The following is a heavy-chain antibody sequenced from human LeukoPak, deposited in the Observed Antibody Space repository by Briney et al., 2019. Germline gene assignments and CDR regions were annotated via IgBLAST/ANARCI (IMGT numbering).Heavy chain of an antibody. D-gene: IGHD3-22*01. CDR1: GFTFSSYA. V-gene: IGHV3-23*01. CDR3: AKEKENYYDSSGDY. Sequence: GGSLRLSCAASGFTFSSYAMSWVRQAPGKGLEWVSAISGSGGSTYYADSVKGRFTISRDNSKNTLFLQMNSLRAEDTAVYYCAKEKENYYDSSGDYWGQGTLVTVSS. J-gene: IGHJ4*02. CDR2: ISGSGGST.